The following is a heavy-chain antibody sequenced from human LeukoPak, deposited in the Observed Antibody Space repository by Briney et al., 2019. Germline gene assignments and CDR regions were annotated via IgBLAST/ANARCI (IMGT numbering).Heavy chain of an antibody. CDR2: ISSSGGTT. D-gene: IGHD2-15*01. CDR1: AFTFSSYG. Sequence: GGTLRLSCAASAFTFSSYGMSWVRQAPGKGLEWVSAISSSGGTTYYADSVKGRFTISRDNSKNTLSLQRNSLRAEDTAIYYCAKNGDRGAYCSGGSCYPYYYYYMDVWGKGTTVTISS. V-gene: IGHV3-23*01. J-gene: IGHJ6*03. CDR3: AKNGDRGAYCSGGSCYPYYYYYMDV.